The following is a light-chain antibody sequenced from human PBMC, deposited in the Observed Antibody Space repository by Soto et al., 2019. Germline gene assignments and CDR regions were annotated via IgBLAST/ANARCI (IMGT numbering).Light chain of an antibody. CDR1: SSDVGGYNY. CDR2: EVT. CDR3: SSYTSRSTLV. Sequence: SCTGTSSDVGGYNYVSWYQQHPGKAPKLMIYEVTNRPSGVSNRFSGSKSGNTASLTISGLQAEDEADYYCSSYTSRSTLVFGTGTKVTVL. J-gene: IGLJ1*01. V-gene: IGLV2-14*01.